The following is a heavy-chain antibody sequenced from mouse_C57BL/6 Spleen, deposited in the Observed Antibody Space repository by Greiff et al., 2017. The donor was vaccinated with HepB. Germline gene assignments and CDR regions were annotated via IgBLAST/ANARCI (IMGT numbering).Heavy chain of an antibody. CDR1: GFTFSDYG. CDR3: ARRYGSSYGCFDF. J-gene: IGHJ1*03. CDR2: ISNLAYSI. Sequence: EVKLMESGGGLVQPGGSLKLSCAASGFTFSDYGMAWVRQAPRKGPEWVAFISNLAYSIYYADTVTGRFTISRENAKNTLYLEMSSLRSEDTAMYYCARRYGSSYGCFDFWGTGTTVTVSS. V-gene: IGHV5-15*01. D-gene: IGHD1-1*01.